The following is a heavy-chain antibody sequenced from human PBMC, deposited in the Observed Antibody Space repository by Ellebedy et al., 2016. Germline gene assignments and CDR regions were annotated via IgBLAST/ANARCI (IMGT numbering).Heavy chain of an antibody. CDR2: INHSGST. Sequence: SETLSLXCAVYGGSFSGYYWSWIRQPPGKGLEWIGEINHSGSTNYNPSLKSRVTMSVDTSKKQLSLKLSSVTAADTAVYYCTRDSEDISSTYYYYYMDVWGKGTTVTVSS. V-gene: IGHV4-34*01. CDR3: TRDSEDISSTYYYYYMDV. CDR1: GGSFSGYY. D-gene: IGHD6-6*01. J-gene: IGHJ6*03.